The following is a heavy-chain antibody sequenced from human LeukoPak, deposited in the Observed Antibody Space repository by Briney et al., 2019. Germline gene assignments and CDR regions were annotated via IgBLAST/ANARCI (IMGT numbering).Heavy chain of an antibody. V-gene: IGHV3-53*01. CDR1: GLSVISNH. CDR2: IYDGYRT. Sequence: GGSLILSCSASGLSVISNHMTWGRQAPGKGLEWVSGIYDGYRTYYADSVKGRFTISRDNSKNTPYLQMNNLRAGHTPVYFCAREAAVGANRDAFDIWGQGKMVTVSS. CDR3: AREAAVGANRDAFDI. J-gene: IGHJ3*02. D-gene: IGHD1-26*01.